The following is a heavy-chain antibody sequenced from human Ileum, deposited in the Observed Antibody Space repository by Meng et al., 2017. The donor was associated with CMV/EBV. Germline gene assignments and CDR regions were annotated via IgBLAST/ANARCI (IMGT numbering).Heavy chain of an antibody. Sequence: QVQLQNRGEGLVKPSVTLSPTCAVSGEPLNGFVRRWIRQPPGRGLEWIGEVNNRGRTNYHPSLKSRLTISIDTSKRQLSLMVTSVTAADSAIYYCASGRLQFTPSALQHWGPGTLVTVSS. J-gene: IGHJ1*01. CDR2: VNNRGRT. V-gene: IGHV4-34*02. CDR3: ASGRLQFTPSALQH. D-gene: IGHD5-24*01. CDR1: GEPLNGFV.